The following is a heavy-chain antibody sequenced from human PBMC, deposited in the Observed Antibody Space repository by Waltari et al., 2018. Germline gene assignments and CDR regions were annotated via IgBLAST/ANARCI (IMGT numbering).Heavy chain of an antibody. V-gene: IGHV1-69*06. CDR1: GGTFSSYT. Sequence: QVQLVQSGAEVKKPGSSVKVSCKASGGTFSSYTITWVRQAPGQGLEWMGGIIPIFGTTRYAQKVQGRGTMTADKAKSTAYMELSSLRFDDTAMYFGARDLPYGSGTYYNSPAGFWGQGTLVTVSS. J-gene: IGHJ4*02. D-gene: IGHD3-10*01. CDR3: ARDLPYGSGTYYNSPAGF. CDR2: IIPIFGTT.